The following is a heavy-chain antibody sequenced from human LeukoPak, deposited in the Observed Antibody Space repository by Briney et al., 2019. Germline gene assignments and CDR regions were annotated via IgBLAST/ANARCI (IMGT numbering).Heavy chain of an antibody. J-gene: IGHJ4*02. CDR2: ISSSGSTM. D-gene: IGHD1-26*01. Sequence: PGGSLRLSCAASGFIFSRFEMTWVRQAPGKGLEWVSYISSSGSTMYYADSLKSRITLSRDNAKNSLDLQMNSLRAEDTAIYYCARVLAGATYFDYWGQGTLVTVSS. CDR1: GFIFSRFE. CDR3: ARVLAGATYFDY. V-gene: IGHV3-48*03.